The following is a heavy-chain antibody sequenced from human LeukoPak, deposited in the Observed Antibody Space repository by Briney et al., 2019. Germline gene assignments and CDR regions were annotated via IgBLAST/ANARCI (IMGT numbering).Heavy chain of an antibody. D-gene: IGHD3-3*01. Sequence: GGSLRLSCAASGFTFSSYWMTWVRQAPGKGLEWVANIKQDGSEKYYVDSVKGRFTISRDNAKNSLYLEMNSLTAEDTALYYCARDTVYDFWSGYYMPYYFDSWGQGTLVTVSS. V-gene: IGHV3-7*01. J-gene: IGHJ4*02. CDR2: IKQDGSEK. CDR1: GFTFSSYW. CDR3: ARDTVYDFWSGYYMPYYFDS.